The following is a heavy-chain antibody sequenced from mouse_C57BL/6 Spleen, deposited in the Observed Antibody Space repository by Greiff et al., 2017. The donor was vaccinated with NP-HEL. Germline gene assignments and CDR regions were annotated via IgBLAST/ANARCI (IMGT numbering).Heavy chain of an antibody. V-gene: IGHV1-31*01. J-gene: IGHJ2*01. CDR3: ARSRGIYDGYYVDY. D-gene: IGHD2-3*01. CDR1: GYSFTGYY. Sequence: VQLKESGPELVKPGASVKISCKASGYSFTGYYMHWVKQSHGNILDWIGYIYPYNGVSSYNQKFKGKATLTVDKSSSTAYMELRSLTSEDSAVYYCARSRGIYDGYYVDYWGQGTTLTVSS. CDR2: IYPYNGVS.